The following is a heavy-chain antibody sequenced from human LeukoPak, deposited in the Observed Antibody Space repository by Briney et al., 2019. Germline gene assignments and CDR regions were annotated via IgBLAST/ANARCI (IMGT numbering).Heavy chain of an antibody. V-gene: IGHV1-2*02. D-gene: IGHD2-8*02. J-gene: IGHJ4*02. CDR1: GYTFTGYY. CDR2: INPNSGGA. CDR3: ASGAGYCTVTTCYPRDSGHDY. Sequence: ASVKVSCKASGYTFTGYYIHWIRQAPGQGLEWMGRINPNSGGADYAQSFQDRVTITSDTSISTAYMELTRLKSDDTAVYFCASGAGYCTVTTCYPRDSGHDYWGQGTLVTVSS.